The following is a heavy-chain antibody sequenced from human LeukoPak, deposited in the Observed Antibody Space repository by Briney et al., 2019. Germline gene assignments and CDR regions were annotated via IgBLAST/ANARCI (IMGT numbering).Heavy chain of an antibody. CDR1: GGSISSGDYY. Sequence: RPSETLSLTCTVSGGSISSGDYYWSWIRQPPGKGLEWIGYIYYSGSTYYNPSLKSRVTISVDTSKNQFSLKLSSVTAADTAVYYCAREKGYCSSTSCYTTYDYWGQGTLVTVSS. J-gene: IGHJ4*02. CDR3: AREKGYCSSTSCYTTYDY. V-gene: IGHV4-30-4*08. CDR2: IYYSGST. D-gene: IGHD2-2*02.